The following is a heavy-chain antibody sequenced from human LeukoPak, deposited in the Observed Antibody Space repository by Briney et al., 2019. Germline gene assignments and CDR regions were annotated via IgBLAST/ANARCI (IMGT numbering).Heavy chain of an antibody. D-gene: IGHD1-26*01. CDR3: ARDPSNSGTYYKVGAFDF. CDR2: INPSGGST. CDR1: GYTFTSYY. J-gene: IGHJ3*01. Sequence: GASVKVSCKASGYTFTSYYTHWVRQAPGQGLEWMGIINPSGGSTTYAQKFQDRVTMTRDTSTSTVYMELSSLRFEDTAVYYCARDPSNSGTYYKVGAFDFWAKGQWSPSLQ. V-gene: IGHV1-46*01.